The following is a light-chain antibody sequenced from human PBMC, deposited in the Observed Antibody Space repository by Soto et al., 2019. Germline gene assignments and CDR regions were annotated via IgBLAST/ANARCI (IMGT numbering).Light chain of an antibody. CDR3: GSWDSSMTANV. V-gene: IGLV1-51*01. Sequence: QSVLTQPPSVSAAPGQKVTISCSGTTSNVANNFVSWYQQFPGEAPKLLIYDDTRRPSGIPDRFSASKSGTSATLGITGLQTGDEADYYCGSWDSSMTANVFGTGNKV. CDR2: DDT. J-gene: IGLJ1*01. CDR1: TSNVANNF.